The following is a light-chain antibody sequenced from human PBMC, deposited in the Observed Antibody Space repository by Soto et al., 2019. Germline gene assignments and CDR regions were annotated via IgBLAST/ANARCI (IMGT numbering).Light chain of an antibody. CDR2: DGS. CDR1: SSDIGHYNY. J-gene: IGLJ3*02. CDR3: SSFTTSSTWV. Sequence: QSALTQPASVSGSPGQSITISCSGTSSDIGHYNYVSWFQQHPGKAPKVLIYDGSTRPSGVSNRFSGSKSGSTASLTISGLQAEDEADYYCSSFTTSSTWVFGGGTKLTVL. V-gene: IGLV2-14*01.